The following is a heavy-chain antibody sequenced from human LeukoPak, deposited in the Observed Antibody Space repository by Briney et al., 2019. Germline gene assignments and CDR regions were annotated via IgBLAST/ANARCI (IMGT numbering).Heavy chain of an antibody. V-gene: IGHV3-74*01. Sequence: GGSLRLSCAASGFTFSNSRMHWVRQAPGKGLVWVSRIDNTGDSTLYADSVKGRFTISRDNAKNTLYLQMNSLRAEDTAVYFCARYYYGSGTYRTFDYWGQGTLVTVSS. CDR2: IDNTGDST. J-gene: IGHJ4*02. CDR3: ARYYYGSGTYRTFDY. CDR1: GFTFSNSR. D-gene: IGHD3-10*01.